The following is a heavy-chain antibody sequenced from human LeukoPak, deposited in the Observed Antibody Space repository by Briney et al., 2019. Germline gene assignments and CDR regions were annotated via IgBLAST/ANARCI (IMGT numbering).Heavy chain of an antibody. D-gene: IGHD3-10*01. CDR1: GYTFTGYY. CDR3: ARWEVRGVITP. J-gene: IGHJ4*02. CDR2: INPNSGGT. V-gene: IGHV1-2*02. Sequence: ASVKVSCKASGYTFTGYYMHWVRQAPGQGLEWMGWINPNSGGTNYAQKFQGRVTMTRDTSISTAYMELSSLTSEDTAVYFCARWEVRGVITPWGQGTLVTVSS.